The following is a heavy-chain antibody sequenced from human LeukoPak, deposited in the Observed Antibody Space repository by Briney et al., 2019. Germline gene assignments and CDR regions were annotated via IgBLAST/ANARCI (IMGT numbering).Heavy chain of an antibody. V-gene: IGHV3-23*01. J-gene: IGHJ4*02. CDR2: ISGNGVST. Sequence: GGSLTLSCAASGFTLSNYAMSWVRQAPGKGLEWVSTISGNGVSTYYADSVRGRFTLSRDNSKNTLYLQMNSLRAEDTALYYCATQNFDYWGQGTLVTVSS. CDR3: ATQNFDY. CDR1: GFTLSNYA.